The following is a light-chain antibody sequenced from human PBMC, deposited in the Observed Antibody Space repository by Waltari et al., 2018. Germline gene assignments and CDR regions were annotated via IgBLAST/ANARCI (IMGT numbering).Light chain of an antibody. CDR1: SSDVGGYNY. J-gene: IGLJ2*01. CDR3: SSYTSSSTLDVV. V-gene: IGLV2-14*01. CDR2: EVS. Sequence: QSALTQPASVSGSPGQSIPISCTGTSSDVGGYNYVSWYQQHPGHAPKLMIYEVSNRPSGVSNRFSGSKSGNTASLTISGLQAEDEADYYCSSYTSSSTLDVVFGGGTKLTVL.